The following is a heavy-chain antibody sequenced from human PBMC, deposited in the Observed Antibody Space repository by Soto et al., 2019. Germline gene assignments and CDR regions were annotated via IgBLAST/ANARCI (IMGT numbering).Heavy chain of an antibody. CDR3: ARTLGQVDGYYYYGMDV. Sequence: SETLSLTCTVSGGSISSSSYYWGWIRQPPGKGLEWIGSIYYSGSTYYNPSLKSRVTISVGTSKNQFSLKLSSVTAADTAVYYCARTLGQVDGYYYYGMDVWGQGTTVTVSS. J-gene: IGHJ6*02. D-gene: IGHD3-16*01. CDR2: IYYSGST. V-gene: IGHV4-39*01. CDR1: GGSISSSSYY.